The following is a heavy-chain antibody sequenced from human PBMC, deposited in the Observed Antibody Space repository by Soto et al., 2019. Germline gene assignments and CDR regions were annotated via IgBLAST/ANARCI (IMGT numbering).Heavy chain of an antibody. CDR3: ASQTRGYYDSSGYYVVDY. D-gene: IGHD3-22*01. V-gene: IGHV4-31*03. CDR1: GGSISSGGYY. Sequence: KPSETLSLTCTVSGGSISSGGYYWSWIRQHPGKGLEWIGYIYYSGSTYYNPSLKSRVTISVDTSKNQFSLKLSSVTAADTAVYYCASQTRGYYDSSGYYVVDYWGQGTLVTVSS. J-gene: IGHJ4*02. CDR2: IYYSGST.